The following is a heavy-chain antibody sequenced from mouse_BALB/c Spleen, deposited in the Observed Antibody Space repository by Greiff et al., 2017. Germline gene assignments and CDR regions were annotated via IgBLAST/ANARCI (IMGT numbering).Heavy chain of an antibody. Sequence: EVQLQQSGPELVKPGASVKMSCKASGYTFTSYVMHWVKQKPGQGLEWIGYINPYNDGTKYNEKFKGKATLTSDKSSSTAYMELSSLTSEDSAVYYCARSRGGNHFYYAMDYWGQGTSVTVSS. CDR2: INPYNDGT. D-gene: IGHD1-1*02. CDR1: GYTFTSYV. V-gene: IGHV1-14*01. CDR3: ARSRGGNHFYYAMDY. J-gene: IGHJ4*01.